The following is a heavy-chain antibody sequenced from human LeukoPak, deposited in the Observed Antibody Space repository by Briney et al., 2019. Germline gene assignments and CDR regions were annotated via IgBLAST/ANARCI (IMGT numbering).Heavy chain of an antibody. CDR3: ARGGYFASGSYSD. CDR2: IDGDGSNT. V-gene: IGHV3-74*01. Sequence: GGSLRLSCAASGFSFTSYWMHWVRQAPGKGLVWVSRIDGDGSNTNYADSVKGRLTISRDNAKNTLYLQMNSLRAEDTAVYYCARGGYFASGSYSDWGQGTLVTVSS. CDR1: GFSFTSYW. D-gene: IGHD3-10*01. J-gene: IGHJ4*02.